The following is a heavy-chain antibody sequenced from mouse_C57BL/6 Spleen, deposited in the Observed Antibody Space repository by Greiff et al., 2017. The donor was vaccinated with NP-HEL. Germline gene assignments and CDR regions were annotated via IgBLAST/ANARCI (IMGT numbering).Heavy chain of an antibody. D-gene: IGHD4-1*01. CDR1: GYTFTSYW. CDR3: ARMSKLYYFDY. V-gene: IGHV1-7*01. Sequence: QVQLQQSGAELAKPGASVKLSCKASGYTFTSYWMHWVKQRPGQGLEWIGYINPSSGYTKYNQKFKDKATLTADKPSSTAYMQLSSLTYEDSAVYYCARMSKLYYFDYWGQGTTLTVSA. J-gene: IGHJ2*01. CDR2: INPSSGYT.